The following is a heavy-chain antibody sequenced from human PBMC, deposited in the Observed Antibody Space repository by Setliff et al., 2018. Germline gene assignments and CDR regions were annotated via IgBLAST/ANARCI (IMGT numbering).Heavy chain of an antibody. CDR1: GYTFTSYG. V-gene: IGHV1-18*01. D-gene: IGHD3-22*01. CDR2: ISTYNGDT. Sequence: ASVKVSCKASGYTFTSYGISWVRQAPGQGLEWMGWISTYNGDTNYAQKFQGRVTITADESTSTAYMELSSLRSEDTAVYYCARANYYDSSGHSVYGMDVWGQGTTVTVSS. CDR3: ARANYYDSSGHSVYGMDV. J-gene: IGHJ6*02.